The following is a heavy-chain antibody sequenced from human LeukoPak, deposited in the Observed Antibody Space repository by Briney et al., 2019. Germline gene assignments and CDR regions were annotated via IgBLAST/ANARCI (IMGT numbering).Heavy chain of an antibody. V-gene: IGHV1-69*06. CDR3: ATGPIGVTGGWFDP. D-gene: IGHD6-19*01. CDR1: GGTFSSYA. J-gene: IGHJ5*02. Sequence: SVKVSCKASGGTFSSYAISWVRQAPGQGLEWMGGIIPIFGTANYAQKFQGRVTITADKSTKTAYMELSSLISEDTAVYYCATGPIGVTGGWFDPWGQGTLVTVSS. CDR2: IIPIFGTA.